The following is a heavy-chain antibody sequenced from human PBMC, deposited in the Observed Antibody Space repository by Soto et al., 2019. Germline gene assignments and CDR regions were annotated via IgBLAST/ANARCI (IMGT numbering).Heavy chain of an antibody. J-gene: IGHJ6*02. Sequence: PSETLSLTCTVSGGSISSYYWSWIRQPPGKGLEWIGYIYYSGSTNYNPSLKSRVTISVDTSKNQFSLKLSSVTAADTAVYYCAGAYGDYVRRRGLYYYYGMDVWGQGTTVTVSS. CDR1: GGSISSYY. CDR2: IYYSGST. D-gene: IGHD4-17*01. V-gene: IGHV4-59*01. CDR3: AGAYGDYVRRRGLYYYYGMDV.